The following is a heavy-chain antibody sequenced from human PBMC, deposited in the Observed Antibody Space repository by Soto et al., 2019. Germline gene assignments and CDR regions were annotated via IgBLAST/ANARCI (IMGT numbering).Heavy chain of an antibody. Sequence: LSLTCTVSGGSISSSSYYWGWIRQPPGKGLEWIGSIYYSGGTYYNPSLKSRVTISVDTSKNQFSLKLSSVTAADTAVYYCARLEMGDYGDYFWLDPWGQGTLVTVSS. D-gene: IGHD4-17*01. V-gene: IGHV4-39*01. CDR3: ARLEMGDYGDYFWLDP. CDR2: IYYSGGT. CDR1: GGSISSSSYY. J-gene: IGHJ5*02.